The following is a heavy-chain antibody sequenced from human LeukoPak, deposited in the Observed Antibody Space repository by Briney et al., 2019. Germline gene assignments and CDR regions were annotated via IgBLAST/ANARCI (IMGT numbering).Heavy chain of an antibody. V-gene: IGHV1-18*04. D-gene: IGHD2-15*01. J-gene: IGHJ4*02. CDR2: ISIYNGNR. CDR1: GYTFTSYG. CDR3: ARDWSGYCSGGSCPYYFDF. Sequence: GASVKVSCKASGYTFTSYGISWVRQAPGQGLEWMGWISIYNGNRNYPQKFQGRVTLTTDTSTSTAYMELRSLTSDDTAVYYCARDWSGYCSGGSCPYYFDFWDQGTLVTVSS.